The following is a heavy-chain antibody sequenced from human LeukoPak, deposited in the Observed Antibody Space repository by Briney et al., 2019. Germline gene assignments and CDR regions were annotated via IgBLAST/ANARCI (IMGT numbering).Heavy chain of an antibody. CDR3: AKDSFTIFGVVNYFDY. CDR2: ISGSGDST. D-gene: IGHD3-3*01. CDR1: GFTFSSYA. J-gene: IGHJ4*02. Sequence: GGSLRLSCAASGFTFSSYAMSWVRQAPGKGLEWVSAISGSGDSTYYADSVKGRFTVSRDNFKNKLYLQMNSLRAEDMAVYYCAKDSFTIFGVVNYFDYWGQGTLVTVSS. V-gene: IGHV3-23*01.